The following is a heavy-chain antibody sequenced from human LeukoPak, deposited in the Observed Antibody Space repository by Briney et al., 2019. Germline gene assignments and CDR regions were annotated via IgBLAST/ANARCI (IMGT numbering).Heavy chain of an antibody. CDR1: GGSFSGYY. CDR3: ARVAKHFRGGLSFYYMDV. Sequence: SETLSLTCAVYGGSFSGYYWSWIRQPPGKGLDWIGHIYYSGSTNYNPSLKSRVTISLDTSKNQFSLKVISVTAADTAVYYCARVAKHFRGGLSFYYMDVWGKGTTVTISS. CDR2: IYYSGST. V-gene: IGHV4-59*01. D-gene: IGHD3-10*01. J-gene: IGHJ6*03.